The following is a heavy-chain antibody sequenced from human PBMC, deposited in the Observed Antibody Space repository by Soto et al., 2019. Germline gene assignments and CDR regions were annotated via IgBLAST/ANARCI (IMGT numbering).Heavy chain of an antibody. D-gene: IGHD5-12*01. CDR3: ARAKQSGYSGYNNDY. J-gene: IGHJ4*02. Sequence: ASVKVSCKASGYTFTGYYMHWVRQAPGQGLEWMGWINANSGDTNYAQNFQDRVTMTRDTSTSTAYMELSRLRSDDTAVYYCARAKQSGYSGYNNDYWGQGTLVTVSS. CDR1: GYTFTGYY. V-gene: IGHV1-2*02. CDR2: INANSGDT.